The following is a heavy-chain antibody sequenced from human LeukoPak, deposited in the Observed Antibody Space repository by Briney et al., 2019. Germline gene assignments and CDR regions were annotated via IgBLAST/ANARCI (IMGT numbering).Heavy chain of an antibody. Sequence: GASVKVSCKASGYTFTSYAMHWVRQAPGQRLEWMGWINAGNGNTKYSQKFQGRVTITRDTSASTAYMERSSLRSEDTAVYYCARGTSIAATLQWGQGTLVTVSS. D-gene: IGHD6-6*01. V-gene: IGHV1-3*01. CDR2: INAGNGNT. CDR1: GYTFTSYA. J-gene: IGHJ4*02. CDR3: ARGTSIAATLQ.